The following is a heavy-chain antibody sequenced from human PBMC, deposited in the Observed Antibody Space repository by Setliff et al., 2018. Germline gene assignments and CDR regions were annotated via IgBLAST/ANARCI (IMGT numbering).Heavy chain of an antibody. D-gene: IGHD1-1*01. CDR2: IFGSGANT. Sequence: AGGSLRLSCEASGFTFSDHYMDWVRQAPGRGLEWVATIFGSGANTYYADSVKGRFTISRDNSKNILYLQMNSLRADDTAEYYCTKDSNGEFADYWGQGTLVTVSS. V-gene: IGHV3-23*01. J-gene: IGHJ4*02. CDR1: GFTFSDHY. CDR3: TKDSNGEFADY.